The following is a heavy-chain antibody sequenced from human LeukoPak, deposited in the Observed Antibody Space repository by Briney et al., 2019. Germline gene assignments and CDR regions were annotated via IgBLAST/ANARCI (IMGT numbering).Heavy chain of an antibody. D-gene: IGHD2-15*01. CDR1: GFTLNMYS. J-gene: IGHJ6*03. CDR3: AREDGYCSGGSCYTWYYMDV. V-gene: IGHV3-48*01. CDR2: VSSSSGLI. Sequence: GGSLRLSCAASGFTLNMYSMNWVRQAPGKGLEWDSYVSSSSGLIYYSDSVRGRFTISRDSATNSVSLQMNSLRVEDTAVYYCAREDGYCSGGSCYTWYYMDVWGKGTTVTVSS.